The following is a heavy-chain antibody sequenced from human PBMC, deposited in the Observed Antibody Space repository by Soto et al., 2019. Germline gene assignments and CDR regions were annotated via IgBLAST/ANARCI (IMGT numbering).Heavy chain of an antibody. J-gene: IGHJ4*02. D-gene: IGHD5-12*01. CDR1: GGSINTFY. Sequence: ETLSLTCTVSGGSINTFYWSWVRQPAGKGLERMWRIFSSGSTSFNPSLESRVAMSVDTSKNHFSLNLSSVTAADMAVYYCAREGSYSAYNFAHGIQLWSFDFWGQGALVTVSS. CDR2: IFSSGST. CDR3: AREGSYSAYNFAHGIQLWSFDF. V-gene: IGHV4-4*07.